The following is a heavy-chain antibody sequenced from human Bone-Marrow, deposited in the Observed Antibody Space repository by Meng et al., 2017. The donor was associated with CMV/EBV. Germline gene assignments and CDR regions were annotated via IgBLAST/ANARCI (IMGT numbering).Heavy chain of an antibody. J-gene: IGHJ6*02. D-gene: IGHD4-11*01. CDR2: ISGSGGST. CDR1: GFTFSSYA. CDR3: AKDQREGIDSNYYYYYGMDV. Sequence: GESLKISCAASGFTFSSYAMSWVRQAPGKGLEWVSAISGSGGSTYYADSVKGRFTISRDNSKTTLYLQMNSLRAEDTAVYYCAKDQREGIDSNYYYYYGMDVWGQGTTVTVSS. V-gene: IGHV3-23*01.